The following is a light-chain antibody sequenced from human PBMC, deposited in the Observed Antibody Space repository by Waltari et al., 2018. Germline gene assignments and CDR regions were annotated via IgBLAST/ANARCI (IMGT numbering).Light chain of an antibody. Sequence: DIQMTQSPSTLSASVGDSVTFTCRASQNIGNWLAWYRQKPGTAPNLLIYRASTLESGVPSRFSGGGSGTEFTLTISSLQPDDFATYYCQQFNTYPYSFGQGTKLQIK. CDR3: QQFNTYPYS. J-gene: IGKJ2*01. CDR2: RAS. V-gene: IGKV1-5*03. CDR1: QNIGNW.